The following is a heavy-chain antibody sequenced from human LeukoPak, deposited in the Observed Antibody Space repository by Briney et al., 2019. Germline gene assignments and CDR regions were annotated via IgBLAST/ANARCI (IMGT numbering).Heavy chain of an antibody. V-gene: IGHV4-39*07. Sequence: SETLSLTCTVSGGSISSGGYYWSWIRQPPGKGLEWIGEINHSGSTNYNPSLKSRVTISVDTSKNQFSLKLSSVTAADTAVYYCASGRGYRYCSSTSCHQRPYYYYYYGMDVWGQGTTVTVSS. CDR2: INHSGST. CDR3: ASGRGYRYCSSTSCHQRPYYYYYYGMDV. J-gene: IGHJ6*02. CDR1: GGSISSGGYY. D-gene: IGHD2-2*01.